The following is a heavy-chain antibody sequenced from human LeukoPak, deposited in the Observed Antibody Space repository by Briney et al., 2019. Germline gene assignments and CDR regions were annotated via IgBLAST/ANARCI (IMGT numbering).Heavy chain of an antibody. J-gene: IGHJ4*02. Sequence: PGGSLRLSCAASGFIFDDYAMHWVRQAPGKGLEWVSLISWDGGTTDYADSVKGRFTISRDNNKNSLYLQMHSLRTEDTALYYCAKTRWDGYDYGSYYFDYWGPGTLVTVSS. D-gene: IGHD5-18*01. CDR1: GFIFDDYA. CDR2: ISWDGGTT. V-gene: IGHV3-43*01. CDR3: AKTRWDGYDYGSYYFDY.